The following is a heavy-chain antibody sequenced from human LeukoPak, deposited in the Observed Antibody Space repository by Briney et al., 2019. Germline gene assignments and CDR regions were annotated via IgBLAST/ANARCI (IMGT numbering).Heavy chain of an antibody. CDR3: ARAASGWYYAPASDY. V-gene: IGHV1-18*01. D-gene: IGHD6-19*01. CDR1: GYTFTSYA. Sequence: GASVKVSCKASGYTFTSYAISWVRQAPGQGLEWMGWISVYNGNTNYAQKLQGRVTMTTDTSTSTAYMELRSLRSDDTVVYYCARAASGWYYAPASDYWGQGTLVTVSS. CDR2: ISVYNGNT. J-gene: IGHJ4*02.